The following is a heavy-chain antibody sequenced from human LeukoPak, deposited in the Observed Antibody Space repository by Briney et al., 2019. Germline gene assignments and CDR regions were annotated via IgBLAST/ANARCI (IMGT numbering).Heavy chain of an antibody. D-gene: IGHD2-15*01. Sequence: GRSLRLSCAASGFTFDVYAMHWVRQAPGEGRGWVSGIRWNSGSIGYADSVKGRFTISRDNAKNSLYLQMNSLRAEDTALYYCAKDRHCSGGSCYSGFDYWGQGTLVTVSS. CDR1: GFTFDVYA. J-gene: IGHJ4*02. CDR3: AKDRHCSGGSCYSGFDY. V-gene: IGHV3-9*01. CDR2: IRWNSGSI.